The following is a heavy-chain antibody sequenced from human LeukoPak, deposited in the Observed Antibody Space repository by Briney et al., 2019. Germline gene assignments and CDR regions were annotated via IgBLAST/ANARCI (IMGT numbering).Heavy chain of an antibody. Sequence: ASVKVSCKASGYTFTSSGISWVRQAPGQGLEWMGWISTYTGYSKYARNLQGRVTMTADTSTSTAYMELSSLRPDDTAVYYCAKNSSGGYSDYWGQGTLVTVSS. CDR2: ISTYTGYS. J-gene: IGHJ4*02. CDR1: GYTFTSSG. CDR3: AKNSSGGYSDY. V-gene: IGHV1-18*01. D-gene: IGHD6-19*01.